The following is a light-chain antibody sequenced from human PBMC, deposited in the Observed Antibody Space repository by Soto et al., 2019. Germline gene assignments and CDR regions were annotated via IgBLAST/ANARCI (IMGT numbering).Light chain of an antibody. V-gene: IGLV1-44*01. CDR3: GAWDDSLKGIF. J-gene: IGLJ2*01. Sequence: QSVLTQPPSASGTPGQRVTISCSGSSSNIGRNPINWYQHLPGTAPKPLIYSNNQRPSGVPDRFSGSKSGTSASLAISGLLSEDEADYYCGAWDDSLKGIFFGGGTQLTVL. CDR2: SNN. CDR1: SSNIGRNP.